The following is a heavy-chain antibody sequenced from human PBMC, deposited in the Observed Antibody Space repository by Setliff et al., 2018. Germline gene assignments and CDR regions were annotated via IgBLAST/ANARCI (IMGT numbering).Heavy chain of an antibody. CDR1: GVSFSTYY. CDR3: ARGGTYRYFDY. Sequence: SETLSLTCTVSGVSFSTYYWSWIRQPPGKGLEWIAYINYSGNTNYNPSLKSRVTISVDTSRNQFSLKLSPVTAADTAVYFCARGGTYRYFDYWGQGAQVTVSS. D-gene: IGHD3-16*02. CDR2: INYSGNT. V-gene: IGHV4-59*01. J-gene: IGHJ4*02.